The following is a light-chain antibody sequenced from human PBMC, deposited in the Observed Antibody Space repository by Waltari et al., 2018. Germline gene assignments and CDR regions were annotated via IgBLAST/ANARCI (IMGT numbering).Light chain of an antibody. J-gene: IGLJ3*02. Sequence: QSALTQPASVSGSPGQSITISCTGTSSDVGHYNYVSWYQQHPGKAPKLMICEVSNGPSGVSNRFSGSKSGNTASLTISGLQAEDEADYYCSSYTSSSTRVFGGGTKLTVL. CDR1: SSDVGHYNY. CDR3: SSYTSSSTRV. CDR2: EVS. V-gene: IGLV2-14*01.